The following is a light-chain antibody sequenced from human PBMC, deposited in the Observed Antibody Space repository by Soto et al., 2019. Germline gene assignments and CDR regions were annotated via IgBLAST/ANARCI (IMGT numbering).Light chain of an antibody. CDR3: QQYNGYSTWT. J-gene: IGKJ1*01. Sequence: DIQMTQSPSTLSASVGDRVTIACRASQSISRWLAWYQQKPGKAPKVLIWDASSLHSGVPSRFSGSGYGTEFTLTSSSLQPYDFGTYYCQQYNGYSTWTFGQGTKVEIK. CDR1: QSISRW. V-gene: IGKV1-5*01. CDR2: DAS.